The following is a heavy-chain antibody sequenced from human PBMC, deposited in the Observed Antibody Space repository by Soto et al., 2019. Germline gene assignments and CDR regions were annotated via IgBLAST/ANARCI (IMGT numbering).Heavy chain of an antibody. D-gene: IGHD1-1*01. J-gene: IGHJ4*02. V-gene: IGHV3-23*01. CDR3: AKDPPTTGTTFDY. Sequence: GALRLPCAASGFTFSRFAMSWVRQAPGKGLEWVSTINKSGGSTYYADSVKGRFTISRDNSKNMLFLQINGLRAEDTAVYYCAKDPPTTGTTFDYWGRGTLVTVSS. CDR1: GFTFSRFA. CDR2: INKSGGST.